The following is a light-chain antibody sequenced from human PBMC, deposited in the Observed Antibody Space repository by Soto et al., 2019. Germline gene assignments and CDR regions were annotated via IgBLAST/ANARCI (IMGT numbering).Light chain of an antibody. CDR3: QQYVHWPPGT. J-gene: IGKJ1*01. Sequence: EIVVTQSPATLSVSPGERVTLSCRASQSVSSSLAWYQQRPGQAPRLPIYDTSTRAPGIAARFSGSGSGTEFTLTISSLQSEDVAVYYCQQYVHWPPGTFGQGTKVDIK. CDR2: DTS. CDR1: QSVSSS. V-gene: IGKV3-15*01.